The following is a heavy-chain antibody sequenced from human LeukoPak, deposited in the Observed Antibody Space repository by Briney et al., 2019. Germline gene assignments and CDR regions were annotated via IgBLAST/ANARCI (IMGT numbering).Heavy chain of an antibody. J-gene: IGHJ4*02. CDR1: GGSFSGYY. D-gene: IGHD6-13*01. CDR2: IYTNGDT. V-gene: IGHV4-59*10. CDR3: ARSRPAAGSIDY. Sequence: SETLSLTCAVYGGSFSGYYWSWIRQPAGKGLEWIGRIYTNGDTNYNPSLKRRVTVSVDKSKNQFSLKLSSVTAADTAVYYCARSRPAAGSIDYWGQGTLLTVSS.